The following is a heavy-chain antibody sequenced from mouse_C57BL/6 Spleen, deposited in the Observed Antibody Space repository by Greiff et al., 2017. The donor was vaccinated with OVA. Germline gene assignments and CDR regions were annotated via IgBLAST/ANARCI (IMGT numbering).Heavy chain of an antibody. J-gene: IGHJ3*01. D-gene: IGHD4-1*01. CDR2: ISYDGSN. CDR1: GYSITSGYY. CDR3: ARERNWDGFAY. V-gene: IGHV3-6*01. Sequence: ESGPGLVKPSQSLSLTCSVTGYSITSGYYWNWIRQFPGNKLEWMGYISYDGSNNYNPSLKNRIPITRDTSKNQFFLKLNSVTTEDTATYYCARERNWDGFAYWGQGTLVTVSA.